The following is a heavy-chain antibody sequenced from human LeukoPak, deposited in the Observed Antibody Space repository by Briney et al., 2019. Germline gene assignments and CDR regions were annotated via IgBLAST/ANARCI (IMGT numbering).Heavy chain of an antibody. CDR1: GGSISSYY. Sequence: SETLSLTCTVSGGSISSYYWSWIRQPPGKGLEWIGYIYYSGSTNYNPSLKSRVTISVDTSKNQFSLKLSSVTAADTAVYYCARSPRFGELDYWGQGTLVTVSS. CDR2: IYYSGST. CDR3: ARSPRFGELDY. J-gene: IGHJ4*02. D-gene: IGHD3-10*01. V-gene: IGHV4-59*01.